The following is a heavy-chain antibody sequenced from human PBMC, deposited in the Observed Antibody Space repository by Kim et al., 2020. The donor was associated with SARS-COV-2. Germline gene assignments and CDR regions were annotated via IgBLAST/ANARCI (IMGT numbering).Heavy chain of an antibody. CDR3: ARDQREWFQYTDNWYFDL. V-gene: IGHV4-59*01. CDR2: IYYSGST. CDR1: GGSISSYY. Sequence: SETLSLTCTVSGGSISSYYWSWIRQPPGKGLEWIGFIYYSGSTNYNPSLKNRVTITVDTSKNQLSLKLSSVTAADTTAYYCARDQREWFQYTDNWYFDL. D-gene: IGHD3-3*01. J-gene: IGHJ2*01.